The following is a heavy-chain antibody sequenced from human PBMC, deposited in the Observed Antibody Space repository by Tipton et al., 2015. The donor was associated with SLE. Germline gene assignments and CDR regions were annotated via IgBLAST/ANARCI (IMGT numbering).Heavy chain of an antibody. Sequence: GLVKPSETLSLTCTVSGFSISSGYYWGWIRQPPGKGLEWFWSINHSGRTYYNPSLKSRVTLSLDTSKNHFSLRLSSVTAADTAIYYCARDPDYYDSSDYGQMWGQGTLVTVSS. D-gene: IGHD3-22*01. J-gene: IGHJ4*02. V-gene: IGHV4-38-2*02. CDR3: ARDPDYYDSSDYGQM. CDR2: INHSGRT. CDR1: GFSISSGYY.